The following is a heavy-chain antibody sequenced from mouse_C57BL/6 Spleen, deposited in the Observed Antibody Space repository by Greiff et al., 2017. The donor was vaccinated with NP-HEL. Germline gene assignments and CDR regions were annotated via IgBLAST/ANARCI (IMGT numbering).Heavy chain of an antibody. CDR1: GFTFSSYA. CDR2: ISSGGDYI. D-gene: IGHD1-1*01. J-gene: IGHJ3*01. V-gene: IGHV5-9-1*02. CDR3: TRDGDYGSSFAWFAY. Sequence: EVQLVESGEGLVKPGGSLKLSCAASGFTFSSYAMSWVRQTPEKRLEWVAYISSGGDYIYYADTVKGRFTISRDNARNTLYLQMSSLKSEDTAMYYCTRDGDYGSSFAWFAYWGQGTLVTVSA.